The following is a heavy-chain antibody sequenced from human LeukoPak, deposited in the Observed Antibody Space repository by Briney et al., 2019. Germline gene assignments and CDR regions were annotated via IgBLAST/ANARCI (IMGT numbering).Heavy chain of an antibody. Sequence: GGSLRLSCAASGFTFSSYEMNWVRQAPGKGLEWVSYISSSGSTIYYADSVKGRFTVSRENAKNSLYLQMNSLRAEDTAVYYCARGLDSSGYYGDYWGQGTLVTVSS. CDR2: ISSSGSTI. V-gene: IGHV3-48*03. D-gene: IGHD3-22*01. J-gene: IGHJ4*02. CDR1: GFTFSSYE. CDR3: ARGLDSSGYYGDY.